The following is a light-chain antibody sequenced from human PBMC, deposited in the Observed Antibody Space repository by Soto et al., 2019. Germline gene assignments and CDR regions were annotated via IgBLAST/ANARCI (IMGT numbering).Light chain of an antibody. CDR3: SAWDDSLNGPV. CDR2: SHN. CDR1: ASNIARNT. V-gene: IGLV1-44*01. Sequence: QSVLTQSPSASGTPGQTVAISCSGSASNIARNTVNWYQQFPGMAPKLLIYSHNQRASGVPDRFSGSQSGTSASLAISGLQSEDEADYFCSAWDDSLNGPVFGGGTKGTVL. J-gene: IGLJ2*01.